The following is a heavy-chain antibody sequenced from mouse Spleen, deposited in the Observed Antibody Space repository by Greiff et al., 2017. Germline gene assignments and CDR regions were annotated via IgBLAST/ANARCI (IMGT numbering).Heavy chain of an antibody. CDR2: IDPANGNT. CDR1: GFNIKDTY. V-gene: IGHV14-3*02. J-gene: IGHJ4*01. D-gene: IGHD1-1*01. CDR3: ARSKGHYYGSSPDYYAMDY. Sequence: VQLKQSGAELVKPGASVKLSCTASGFNIKDTYMHWVKQRPEQGLEWIGRIDPANGNTKYDPKFQGKATITADTSSNTAYLQLSSLTSEDTAVYYCARSKGHYYGSSPDYYAMDYWGQGTSVTVSS.